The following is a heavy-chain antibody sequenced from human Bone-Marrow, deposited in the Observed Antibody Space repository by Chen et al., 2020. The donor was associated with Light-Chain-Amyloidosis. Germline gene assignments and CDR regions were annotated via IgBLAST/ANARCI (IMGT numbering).Heavy chain of an antibody. J-gene: IGHJ4*02. D-gene: IGHD3-3*01. CDR3: ARGPSRITIFGVVITRGYFDY. CDR2: INHSGST. CDR1: GGSFSGYY. Sequence: QVQLQQWGAGLLKPSETLSLTCAVYGGSFSGYYWSWIRQPPGKGLEWIGEINHSGSTNYNPSLKSRVTISVDTSKNQFSLKLSSVTAADTAVYYYARGPSRITIFGVVITRGYFDYWGQGTLVTVSS. V-gene: IGHV4-34*01.